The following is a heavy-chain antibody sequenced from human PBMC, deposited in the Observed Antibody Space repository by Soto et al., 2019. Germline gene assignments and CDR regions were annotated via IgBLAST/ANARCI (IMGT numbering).Heavy chain of an antibody. Sequence: LXLSCAASGFTFSSYGMSWVRQAPGKGLEWFSAISGSGGSTYYADSVKGRFTISRDNSKNTLYLQMNSLRAEDTAVYYCAKAHRIAVAGTSPNDYYYYGMDVWGQGTTVTV. CDR1: GFTFSSYG. CDR3: AKAHRIAVAGTSPNDYYYYGMDV. CDR2: ISGSGGST. D-gene: IGHD6-19*01. J-gene: IGHJ6*02. V-gene: IGHV3-23*01.